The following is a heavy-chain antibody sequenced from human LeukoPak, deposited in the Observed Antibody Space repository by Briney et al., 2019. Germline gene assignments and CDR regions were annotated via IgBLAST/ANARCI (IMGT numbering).Heavy chain of an antibody. CDR2: IKQDGSEK. J-gene: IGHJ5*02. CDR3: AREGYEVDIVATA. Sequence: GGSLRLSCAASGFTFSSYWMSWVRQAPGKGLEWVANIKQDGSEKYYVDSVKGRLTISRDNAKNSLYLQMNSLRAEDTAVYYCAREGYEVDIVATAWGQGTLVTVSS. V-gene: IGHV3-7*01. CDR1: GFTFSSYW. D-gene: IGHD5-12*01.